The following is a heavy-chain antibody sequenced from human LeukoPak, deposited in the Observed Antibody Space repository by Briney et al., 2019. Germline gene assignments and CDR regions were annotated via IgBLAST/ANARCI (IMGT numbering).Heavy chain of an antibody. Sequence: SETLSLTCTVSGGSISSSSYYWGWIRQPPGKGLEWIGSIYYSGSTYYNPSLKSRVTISVDTSKNQFSLKLSSVTAADTAVYYCARAHRCSGGSCYSAFWFDPWGQGTLVTVSS. CDR1: GGSISSSSYY. J-gene: IGHJ5*02. V-gene: IGHV4-39*07. CDR2: IYYSGST. D-gene: IGHD2-15*01. CDR3: ARAHRCSGGSCYSAFWFDP.